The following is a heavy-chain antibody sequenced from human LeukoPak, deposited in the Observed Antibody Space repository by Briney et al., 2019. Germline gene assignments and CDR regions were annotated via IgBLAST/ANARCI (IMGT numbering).Heavy chain of an antibody. D-gene: IGHD6-19*01. CDR2: INGDGSST. J-gene: IGHJ4*02. CDR1: GFTFSSYW. Sequence: GGSLRLSCAASGFTFSSYWMHWVRQAPGKGLVWVSRINGDGSSTNYADSVKGRFTISRDNAKNTLYLQMSSLRAEDTAVYYCARELAAGIWGQGTLVTVSS. CDR3: ARELAAGI. V-gene: IGHV3-74*01.